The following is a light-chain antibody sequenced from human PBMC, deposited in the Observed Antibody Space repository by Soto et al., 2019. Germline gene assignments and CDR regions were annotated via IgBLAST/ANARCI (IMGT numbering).Light chain of an antibody. J-gene: IGKJ1*01. Sequence: EIVMTQSPATLSVSPGESATLSCRASQTVSSNLAWYQQKPGQAPRLLIYCASTRATGMPARFSGSGSGTEFTLTISSLQSEDFAVYYCQQYNNWPPWTFGQGTKVEVK. CDR3: QQYNNWPPWT. CDR1: QTVSSN. V-gene: IGKV3-15*01. CDR2: CAS.